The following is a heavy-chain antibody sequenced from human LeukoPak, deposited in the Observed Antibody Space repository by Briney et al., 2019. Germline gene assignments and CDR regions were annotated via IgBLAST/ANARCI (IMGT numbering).Heavy chain of an antibody. V-gene: IGHV3-30*18. Sequence: GGSLRLSCAASGFTFSSYGMHWVRQAPGKGLEWVAVISYDGSNKYYADSVKGRFTISRDNSKNTLYLQMNSLRAEDTAVYYCAKGGYYFGNYYYGMDVWGQGTTVTVSS. CDR1: GFTFSSYG. D-gene: IGHD3-3*01. CDR3: AKGGYYFGNYYYGMDV. CDR2: ISYDGSNK. J-gene: IGHJ6*02.